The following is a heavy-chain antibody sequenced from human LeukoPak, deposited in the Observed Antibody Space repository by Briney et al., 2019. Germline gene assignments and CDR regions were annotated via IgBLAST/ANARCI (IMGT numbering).Heavy chain of an antibody. CDR1: GGSISSSTW. V-gene: IGHV4-4*02. D-gene: IGHD3-9*01. CDR2: VFYRGST. Sequence: SETLSLTCAVSGGSISSSTWWTWVRQPPGKGLEWIGEVFYRGSTNSNPSLKSRLTMSVDESKHEFSLKLTSVTAADTAVYYCASGGLVSRYLDHWGQGTLVTVSP. CDR3: ASGGLVSRYLDH. J-gene: IGHJ4*02.